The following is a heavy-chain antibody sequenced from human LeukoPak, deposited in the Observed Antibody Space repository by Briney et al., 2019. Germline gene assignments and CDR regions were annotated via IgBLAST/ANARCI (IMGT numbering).Heavy chain of an antibody. V-gene: IGHV1-46*01. J-gene: IGHJ4*02. CDR1: GYTFSSYY. CDR3: ARGSDKYYYDSSGYFTLDY. CDR2: INPSGGST. D-gene: IGHD3-22*01. Sequence: ASVKVSCKASGYTFSSYYMHWVRQAPGQGLEWMGVINPSGGSTSYAQKFQGRIIMTRDTSTSTVYMELSSLRSEDTAVYYCARGSDKYYYDSSGYFTLDYWGQGTLVTVSS.